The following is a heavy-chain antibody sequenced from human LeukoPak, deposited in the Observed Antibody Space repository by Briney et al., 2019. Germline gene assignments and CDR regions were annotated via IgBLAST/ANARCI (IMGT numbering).Heavy chain of an antibody. J-gene: IGHJ4*02. V-gene: IGHV3-23*01. D-gene: IGHD2-2*01. CDR1: GFTFSSYD. CDR3: AKNGFCSSTSCYYLDY. CDR2: INGSGGST. Sequence: GGSVRLSCAASGFTFSSYDMTWVRQAPGKGLEWVSLINGSGGSTYCADSVKGRFTISRDNSKNTLYLQMSSLRAEDTAVYYCAKNGFCSSTSCYYLDYWGQGALVTVSS.